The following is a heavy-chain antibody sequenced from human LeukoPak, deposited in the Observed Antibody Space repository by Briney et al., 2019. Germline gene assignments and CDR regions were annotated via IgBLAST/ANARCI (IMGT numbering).Heavy chain of an antibody. CDR3: AKWVDYDILTGYYVSDF. V-gene: IGHV3-23*01. Sequence: GASLRLSCAASGFIFRNYAMSWVRQAPGQGLEWVSAITGSGDTTYYADSVKGRFTIARDNSKNTLYVEMNTLRAEDMAVYYCAKWVDYDILTGYYVSDFWGQGTLVTVSS. CDR1: GFIFRNYA. CDR2: ITGSGDTT. J-gene: IGHJ4*02. D-gene: IGHD3-9*01.